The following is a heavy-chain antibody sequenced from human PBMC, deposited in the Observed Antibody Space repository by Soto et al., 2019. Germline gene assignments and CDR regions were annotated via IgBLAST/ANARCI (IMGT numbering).Heavy chain of an antibody. D-gene: IGHD2-2*01. J-gene: IGHJ6*03. CDR1: GGSFSGYY. Sequence: SETLSLTCAVYGGSFSGYYWSWIRQPPGKGLERIGEINHSGSTNYNPSLKSRVTISVDTSKNQFSLKLSSVTAADTALYYCARPYGVVPAAKYMDVWGKGTTVTVSS. V-gene: IGHV4-34*01. CDR2: INHSGST. CDR3: ARPYGVVPAAKYMDV.